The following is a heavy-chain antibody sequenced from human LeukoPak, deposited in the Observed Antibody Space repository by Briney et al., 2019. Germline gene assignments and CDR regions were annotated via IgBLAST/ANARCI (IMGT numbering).Heavy chain of an antibody. J-gene: IGHJ6*02. CDR3: AREGPQGRYGMDV. CDR2: IWYDGSNK. CDR1: GFTFSSYG. Sequence: GGSLRLSCAASGFTFSSYGMHWVRQAPGKGLEWVAVIWYDGSNKYYADSVKGRFTISRDNSKNTLYLQMNSLRAEDTAVYYCAREGPQGRYGMDVWGQGTTVTVSS. V-gene: IGHV3-33*01.